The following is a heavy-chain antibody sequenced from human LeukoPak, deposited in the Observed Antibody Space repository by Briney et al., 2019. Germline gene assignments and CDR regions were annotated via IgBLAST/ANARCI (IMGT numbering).Heavy chain of an antibody. Sequence: ASVKVSGKVSGYTLTELSMHWVRQAPGKGLEWMGVFDPEDGETIYAQKFQGRVTMTEDTSTDTAYMELSSLRSEDTAVYYCAAPLLSYDSSGLDYWGQGTLVTVSS. CDR1: GYTLTELS. CDR2: FDPEDGET. D-gene: IGHD3-22*01. CDR3: AAPLLSYDSSGLDY. J-gene: IGHJ4*02. V-gene: IGHV1-24*01.